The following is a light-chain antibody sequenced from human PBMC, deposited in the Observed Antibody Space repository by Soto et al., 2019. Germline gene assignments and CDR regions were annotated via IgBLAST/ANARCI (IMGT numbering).Light chain of an antibody. J-gene: IGKJ2*01. CDR1: QTVTNSF. V-gene: IGKV3-20*01. Sequence: ENVLTQSPGTLSLSPGERATLSCRASQTVTNSFFAWYQQKPGQPPRLLIPGISSRATGIPGRFSGSGSGTDFTLTISRLEPEDFVVYYCQQYSTLPHTFGWGTKLEV. CDR3: QQYSTLPHT. CDR2: GIS.